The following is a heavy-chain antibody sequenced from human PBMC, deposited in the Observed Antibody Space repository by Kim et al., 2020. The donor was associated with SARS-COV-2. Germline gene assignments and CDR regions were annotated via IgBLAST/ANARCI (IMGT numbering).Heavy chain of an antibody. D-gene: IGHD3-9*01. CDR3: AREVGTPIDSDAFDI. J-gene: IGHJ3*02. Sequence: SETLSLTCTVSGDSITSGSYFWSWVRQQPGKGLEWLAYISNSGTAYYNPSHRSRLMISRDTSTNRFSLRLTSVTAADTAVYYCAREVGTPIDSDAFDIWGQGTTVTVSS. V-gene: IGHV4-31*03. CDR2: ISNSGTA. CDR1: GDSITSGSYF.